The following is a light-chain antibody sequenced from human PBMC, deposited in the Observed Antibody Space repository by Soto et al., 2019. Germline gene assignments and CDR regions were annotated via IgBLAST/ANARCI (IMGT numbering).Light chain of an antibody. CDR1: QSISSSC. Sequence: VVLTQSPATLSLSPGEGATLSCRVSQSISSSCLSWYQQRPGQAPRLLIYGASTRATGIPARFSGSGRGSGTDFTLTISSLQPEDFAVYYCHQDYNLPITFGQGTRLEIK. J-gene: IGKJ5*01. CDR2: GAS. V-gene: IGKV3D-7*01. CDR3: HQDYNLPIT.